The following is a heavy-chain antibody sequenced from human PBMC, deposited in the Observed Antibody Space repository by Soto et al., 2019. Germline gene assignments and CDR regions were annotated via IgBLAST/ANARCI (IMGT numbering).Heavy chain of an antibody. CDR1: GYTFTGYY. Sequence: ASVKVSCKASGYTFTGYYMHWVRQAPGQGLEWMGWVNPNSGVINYAQKFQGRVTMIRDTSISAAYMELSRLRSDDTAVYYCARAGYNWNDAGKSFDYWGQGTLVTVS. V-gene: IGHV1-2*02. J-gene: IGHJ4*02. CDR3: ARAGYNWNDAGKSFDY. D-gene: IGHD1-1*01. CDR2: VNPNSGVI.